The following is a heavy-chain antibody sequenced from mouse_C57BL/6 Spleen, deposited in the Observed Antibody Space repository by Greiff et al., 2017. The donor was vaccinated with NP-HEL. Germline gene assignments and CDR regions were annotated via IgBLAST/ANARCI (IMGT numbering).Heavy chain of an antibody. CDR1: GYTFTSYW. Sequence: QVQLQQPGAELVKPGASVKLSCKASGYTFTSYWMQWVKQRPGQGLEWIGEIDPSDSYTNYNKKFKGKATLTVDTSSSTAYMQLSSLTSEASAVYYCASRYYYGPFDYWGQGTTLTVSS. J-gene: IGHJ2*01. V-gene: IGHV1-50*01. CDR2: IDPSDSYT. D-gene: IGHD1-1*01. CDR3: ASRYYYGPFDY.